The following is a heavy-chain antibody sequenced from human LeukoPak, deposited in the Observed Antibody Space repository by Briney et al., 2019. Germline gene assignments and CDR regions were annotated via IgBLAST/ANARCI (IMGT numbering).Heavy chain of an antibody. D-gene: IGHD4-23*01. CDR2: IYPGDSDT. J-gene: IGHJ6*03. Sequence: GESLKISCKGSGYSFTSYWIGWVRQMPGKGLEWMGIIYPGDSDTRYSPSFQGQVTISADKSISTAYLQWSSLKASDTAMYYCARPSTVVTARGYYYYMDVWGEGTTVTVSS. CDR3: ARPSTVVTARGYYYYMDV. V-gene: IGHV5-51*01. CDR1: GYSFTSYW.